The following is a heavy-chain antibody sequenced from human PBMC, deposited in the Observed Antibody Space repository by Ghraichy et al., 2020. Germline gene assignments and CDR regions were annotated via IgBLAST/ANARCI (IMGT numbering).Heavy chain of an antibody. CDR3: ARTSLYSSSPYFDY. V-gene: IGHV4-39*01. D-gene: IGHD6-6*01. CDR1: GASISRSSYY. CDR2: IYYSGST. J-gene: IGHJ4*02. Sequence: SETLSLTCTVSGASISRSSYYWGWIRQPPGKGLEWIGSIYYSGSTYYNPSLKSRVTISVDTSKNQISLKLSSVTAADTAVYYCARTSLYSSSPYFDYWGQGTLVTVSS.